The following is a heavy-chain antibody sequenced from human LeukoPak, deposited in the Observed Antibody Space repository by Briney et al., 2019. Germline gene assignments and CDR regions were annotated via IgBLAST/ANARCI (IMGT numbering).Heavy chain of an antibody. CDR3: AREEGWYLGY. V-gene: IGHV3-21*01. J-gene: IGHJ4*02. D-gene: IGHD6-19*01. CDR1: GFTFSSFS. CDR2: ISSSSSYI. Sequence: GGSLRLSCAASGFTFSSFSMNWVRQAPGKGLEWVSSISSSSSYIYYADSVKGRFTISRDNAKNSLYLQMNSLRAEDTAVYYCAREEGWYLGYWGQGTLVTVSS.